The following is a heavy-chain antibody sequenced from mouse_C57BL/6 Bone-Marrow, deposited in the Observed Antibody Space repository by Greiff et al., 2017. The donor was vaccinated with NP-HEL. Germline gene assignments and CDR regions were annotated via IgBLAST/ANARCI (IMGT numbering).Heavy chain of an antibody. V-gene: IGHV1-59*01. CDR2: IDPSDSYT. Sequence: QVQLQHPGAELVRPGTSVKLSCKASGYTFTSYWMHWVKQRPGQGLEWIGVIDPSDSYTNYNQKFKGKATLTVDTSSSTAYMQLSSLTSEDSAVYYCAHYYGSSYDYFDYWGQGTTLTVSS. D-gene: IGHD1-1*01. J-gene: IGHJ2*01. CDR1: GYTFTSYW. CDR3: AHYYGSSYDYFDY.